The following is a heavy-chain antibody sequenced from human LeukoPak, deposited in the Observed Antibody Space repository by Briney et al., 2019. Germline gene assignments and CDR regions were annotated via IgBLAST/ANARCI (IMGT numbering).Heavy chain of an antibody. CDR3: ARGGGGTYYDILTGYLPPRYYYYYMDV. CDR1: GYTFTDYY. D-gene: IGHD3-9*01. J-gene: IGHJ6*03. CDR2: FNPSGGST. V-gene: IGHV1-46*01. Sequence: GASVKVSCKASGYTFTDYYIHWVRQAPGQGLEWMGMFNPSGGSTTYAQKFQGRVTMTRDTSTSTVYMELSSLRSEDTAVYYCARGGGGTYYDILTGYLPPRYYYYYMDVWGKGTTVTISS.